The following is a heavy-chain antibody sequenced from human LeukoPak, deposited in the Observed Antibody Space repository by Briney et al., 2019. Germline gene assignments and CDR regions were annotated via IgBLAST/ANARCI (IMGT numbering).Heavy chain of an antibody. CDR1: GFTFSSYA. J-gene: IGHJ4*02. CDR3: ERDLWESYDILTCYYSVPDY. V-gene: IGHV3-30*04. CDR2: ISYDGSNK. D-gene: IGHD3-9*01. Sequence: GRSLRLSCAASGFTFSSYAMHWVRQAPGKGLEWVAVISYDGSNKYYADSVKGRFTISRDNSKNTLYLQMNSLRAEDTAVYYCERDLWESYDILTCYYSVPDYWGQRTLVTVSS.